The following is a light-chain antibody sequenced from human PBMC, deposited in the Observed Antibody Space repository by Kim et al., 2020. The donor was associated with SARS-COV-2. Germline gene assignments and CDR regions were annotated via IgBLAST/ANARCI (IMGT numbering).Light chain of an antibody. CDR1: QTFDSW. Sequence: SVGDGVTITCRASQTFDSWLAWYQQKPGRAPEPMIYRSHGLAPAVPSTFSGSGSGTEFTLTINNLQPDDFATYYCQQYNSYTSWAFGQGTKVDIK. CDR2: RSH. V-gene: IGKV1-5*03. CDR3: QQYNSYTSWA. J-gene: IGKJ1*01.